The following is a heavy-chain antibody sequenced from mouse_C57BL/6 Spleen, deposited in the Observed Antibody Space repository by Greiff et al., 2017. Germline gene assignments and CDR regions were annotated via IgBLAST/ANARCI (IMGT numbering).Heavy chain of an antibody. V-gene: IGHV1-53*01. J-gene: IGHJ1*03. Sequence: VQLQQPGTELVKPGASVKLSCKASGYPFTSSWMHWVKQRPGQGLEWIGNINPSNGGTNYNEKFKSKATLTVDTSSSTAYMQLSSLTSEDSAVYYCARGRRTTGYCDVWGTGTTVTVSS. CDR2: INPSNGGT. CDR1: GYPFTSSW. CDR3: ARGRRTTGYCDV.